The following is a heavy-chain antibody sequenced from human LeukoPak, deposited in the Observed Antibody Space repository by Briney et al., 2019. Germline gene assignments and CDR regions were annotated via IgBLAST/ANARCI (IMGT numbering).Heavy chain of an antibody. V-gene: IGHV4-4*07. CDR1: GGSISSYY. J-gene: IGHJ3*02. CDR2: IYTSGST. D-gene: IGHD3-9*01. Sequence: SETLSLTCTVSGGSISSYYWSWIRQPAGKGLEWIGRIYTSGSTNYNPSLKSRVTISVDTSKNQFSLKLSSVTAADTAVYYCARGSKLRYFDWLLPTKGAFGIWGQGTMVTVSS. CDR3: ARGSKLRYFDWLLPTKGAFGI.